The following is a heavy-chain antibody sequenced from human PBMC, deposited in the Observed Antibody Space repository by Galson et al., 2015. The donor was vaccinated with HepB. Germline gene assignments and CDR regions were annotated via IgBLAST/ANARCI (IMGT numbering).Heavy chain of an antibody. CDR2: IYYSGST. V-gene: IGHV4-59*12. Sequence: SETLSLTCTVSGGSISSYYWSWIRQPPGKGLEWIGYIYYSGSTNYNPSLKSRVTISVDTSKNQFSLKLSSVTAADTAVYYCAREWAAAGNAFDIWGQGTMVTVSS. D-gene: IGHD6-13*01. CDR1: GGSISSYY. CDR3: AREWAAAGNAFDI. J-gene: IGHJ3*02.